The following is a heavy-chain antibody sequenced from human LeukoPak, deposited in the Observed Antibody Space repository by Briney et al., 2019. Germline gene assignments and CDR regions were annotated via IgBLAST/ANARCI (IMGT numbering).Heavy chain of an antibody. CDR1: GCTFSSYA. D-gene: IGHD3-10*01. CDR3: AREDYYGSGSHPFDY. CDR2: IIPIFGTA. J-gene: IGHJ4*02. Sequence: SLKVSCKASGCTFSSYAISCVRQAPGHGLKWMGRIIPIFGTANYARKFQGRVTITTDESTSTAYMELSSLRSEDTAVYYCAREDYYGSGSHPFDYWGQGTLVTVSS. V-gene: IGHV1-69*05.